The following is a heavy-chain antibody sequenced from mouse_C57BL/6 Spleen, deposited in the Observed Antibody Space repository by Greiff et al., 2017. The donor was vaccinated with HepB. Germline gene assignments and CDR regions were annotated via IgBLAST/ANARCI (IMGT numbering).Heavy chain of an antibody. CDR3: ARRDYYGSSSFAY. V-gene: IGHV1-64*01. Sequence: VQLQQPGAELVKPGASVKLSCKASGYTFTSYWMHWVKQRPGQGLEWIGMIHPNSGSTNYNEKFKSKATLTVDKSSSTAYMQLSSLTSEDSAVYYCARRDYYGSSSFAYWGQGTLVTVSA. J-gene: IGHJ3*01. D-gene: IGHD1-1*01. CDR1: GYTFTSYW. CDR2: IHPNSGST.